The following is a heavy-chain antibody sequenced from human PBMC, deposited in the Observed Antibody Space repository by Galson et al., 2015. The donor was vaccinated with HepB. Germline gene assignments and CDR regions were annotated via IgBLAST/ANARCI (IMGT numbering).Heavy chain of an antibody. V-gene: IGHV3-73*01. CDR1: GFTFSGSA. CDR2: IRSKANSYAT. J-gene: IGHJ6*03. Sequence: SLRLSCAASGFTFSGSAMHWVRQASGKGLEWVGRIRSKANSYATAYAASVRGRFTISRDDSKNTAYLQMNSLKTEDTAVYYCTRQDGDYFRYYYMDVWGKGTTVTVSS. CDR3: TRQDGDYFRYYYMDV. D-gene: IGHD4-17*01.